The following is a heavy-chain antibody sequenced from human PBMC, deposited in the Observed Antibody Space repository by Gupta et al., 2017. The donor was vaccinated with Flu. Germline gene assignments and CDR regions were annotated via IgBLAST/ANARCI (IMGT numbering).Heavy chain of an antibody. CDR2: ISGSGGST. J-gene: IGHJ4*02. Sequence: EVQLLESGGGLVQPGGSLRLSCAASGFTFSSYAMSWVRQAPGKGLEWVSAISGSGGSTYYADSVKGRFTISRDNSKNTLYLQMNSLRAEDTAVYYCAKGGVRDGYNPQRQFDYWGQGTLVTVSS. D-gene: IGHD5-12*01. CDR1: GFTFSSYA. CDR3: AKGGVRDGYNPQRQFDY. V-gene: IGHV3-23*01.